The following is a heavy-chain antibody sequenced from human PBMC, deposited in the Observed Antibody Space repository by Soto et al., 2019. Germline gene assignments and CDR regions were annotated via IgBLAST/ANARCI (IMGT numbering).Heavy chain of an antibody. CDR2: IYYSGST. D-gene: IGHD3-10*01. V-gene: IGHV4-59*08. CDR1: GGSISSYY. Sequence: QVQLQESGPGLVKPSETLSLTCTVSGGSISSYYWSWIRQPPGKGLEWIGYIYYSGSTNYNPSLKSRVTISVDTSKNQFSLKLSSVTAADTAVYYCARLGGSGSYYGPEYFDLWGRGTLVTVSS. CDR3: ARLGGSGSYYGPEYFDL. J-gene: IGHJ2*01.